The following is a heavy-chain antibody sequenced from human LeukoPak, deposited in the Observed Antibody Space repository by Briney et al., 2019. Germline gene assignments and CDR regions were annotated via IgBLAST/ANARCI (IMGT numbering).Heavy chain of an antibody. CDR2: IKQDGSEK. Sequence: GGSLRLSCAASGFTFRGYWMSWVRQAPGKGLEWVANIKQDGSEKYYVDSVKGRFTISRDNAKNSLYLQMNSMRAEDTAVYYCARDRPLGGATEDIFDYWGQGTLVTVSS. J-gene: IGHJ4*02. CDR3: ARDRPLGGATEDIFDY. CDR1: GFTFRGYW. D-gene: IGHD1-26*01. V-gene: IGHV3-7*01.